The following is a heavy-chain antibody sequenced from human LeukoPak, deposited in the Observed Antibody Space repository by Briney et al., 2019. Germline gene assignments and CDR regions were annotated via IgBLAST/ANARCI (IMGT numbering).Heavy chain of an antibody. J-gene: IGHJ4*02. D-gene: IGHD3-10*01. CDR1: GFTFSNYG. V-gene: IGHV3-23*01. CDR2: ISGSGGAT. Sequence: PGGSLRLSCAASGFTFSNYGMSWVRQAPGKGLEWVSGISGSGGATYYADSVKGRFTVSRDDPHNTLYLQMNSVRAEDTAVYFCARGGVDHYGSGTYYLMYYFDHWGQGALVTVSS. CDR3: ARGGVDHYGSGTYYLMYYFDH.